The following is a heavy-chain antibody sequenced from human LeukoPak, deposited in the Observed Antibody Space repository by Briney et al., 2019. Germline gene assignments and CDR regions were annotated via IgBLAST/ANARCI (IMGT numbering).Heavy chain of an antibody. CDR2: IYTSGST. V-gene: IGHV4-4*07. CDR1: GGSISSYY. J-gene: IGHJ5*02. CDR3: ARDRLGYCSGGSCRNWFDP. Sequence: PSETLSLTCTDSGGSISSYYWSWIRQPAGKGLEWIGRIYTSGSTNYNPSLKSRVTMSVDTSKNQFSLKLSSVTAADTAVYYCARDRLGYCSGGSCRNWFDPWGQGTLVTVSS. D-gene: IGHD2-15*01.